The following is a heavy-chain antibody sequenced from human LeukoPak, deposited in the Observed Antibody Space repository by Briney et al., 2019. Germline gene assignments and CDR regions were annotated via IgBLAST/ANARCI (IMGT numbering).Heavy chain of an antibody. CDR1: GFTFSSYS. V-gene: IGHV3-53*01. J-gene: IGHJ5*02. D-gene: IGHD3-16*01. Sequence: GGSLRLSCAASGFTFSSYSMNWVRQAPGKGLEWVSVIYSGGSTYYADSVKGRFTISRDNSKNTLYLQMNSLRAEDTAVYYCASEPHWGYLGSWGQGTLVTVSS. CDR2: IYSGGST. CDR3: ASEPHWGYLGS.